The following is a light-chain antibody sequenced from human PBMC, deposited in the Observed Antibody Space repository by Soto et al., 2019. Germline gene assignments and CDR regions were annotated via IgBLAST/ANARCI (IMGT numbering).Light chain of an antibody. CDR1: SSDVGGYNY. V-gene: IGLV2-14*01. J-gene: IGLJ1*01. CDR3: SSYTSSSTLYV. Sequence: QSALTQPASVSGSPGQSITISCTGTSSDVGGYNYVSWYQQHPGKAPKLMIYDVSNRPSGVSNRFSGSKSVNTASLTISGLQAEDEADYYRSSYTSSSTLYVFGTGTKLTVL. CDR2: DVS.